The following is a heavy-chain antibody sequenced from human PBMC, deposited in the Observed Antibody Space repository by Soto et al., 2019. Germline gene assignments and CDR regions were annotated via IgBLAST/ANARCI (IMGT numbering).Heavy chain of an antibody. J-gene: IGHJ4*02. V-gene: IGHV3-23*01. CDR2: INAGGDST. CDR3: ARVCTGGSCYQFDS. Sequence: AGGSLRLSCAASGFTFSGYAMSWVRQAPGKGLEWVSAINAGGDSTYYTDSVKGRFTISRDNSKNTLYLQMNSLRADDTAVYYCARVCTGGSCYQFDSWGQGTLVTVSS. CDR1: GFTFSGYA. D-gene: IGHD2-15*01.